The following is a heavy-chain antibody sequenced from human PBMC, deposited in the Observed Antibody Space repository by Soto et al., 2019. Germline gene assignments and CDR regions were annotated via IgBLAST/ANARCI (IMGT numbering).Heavy chain of an antibody. Sequence: EVQLVESGGGLVQPGGSLRLSCAASGFTVSSNYMSWVRQAPGKGLEWVSVIYSGGTTYYADSVKGRFTISRDNSKXTLYVHMNGLWAGGTAVYEGAGNGDSGAYRGWVDPWGPGTVVNVSS. CDR1: GFTVSSNY. CDR2: IYSGGTT. CDR3: AGNGDSGAYRGWVDP. D-gene: IGHD3-22*01. V-gene: IGHV3-66*01. J-gene: IGHJ5*02.